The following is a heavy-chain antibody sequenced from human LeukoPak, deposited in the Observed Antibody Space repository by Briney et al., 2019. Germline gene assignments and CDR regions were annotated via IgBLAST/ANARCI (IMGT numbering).Heavy chain of an antibody. CDR2: ISSNGAGT. D-gene: IGHD3-22*01. Sequence: GGSLRLSCAASGFTISTYAMHWVRQAPGKGLEFVSGISSNGAGTYYANSVKGRFTISRDISKNTLYLQMGSLRAEDMAVYYCARDWGGYYDSSGYYFYWGQGTLVTVSS. CDR3: ARDWGGYYDSSGYYFY. J-gene: IGHJ4*02. CDR1: GFTISTYA. V-gene: IGHV3-64*01.